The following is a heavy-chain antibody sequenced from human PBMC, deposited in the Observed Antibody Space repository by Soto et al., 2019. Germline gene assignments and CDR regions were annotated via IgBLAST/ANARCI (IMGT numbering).Heavy chain of an antibody. Sequence: GSLRLSCAFSGFTFSNYYIHWVAQAPGKGLEWVSSIRSGRDTFYADSVKGRLSISRDDATSSVSLQMNSLRGEDTAVYFCAREETAWPLAYGLDVWGQGTTVTVSS. D-gene: IGHD2-21*02. CDR3: AREETAWPLAYGLDV. CDR2: IRSGRDT. V-gene: IGHV3-21*01. CDR1: GFTFSNYY. J-gene: IGHJ6*02.